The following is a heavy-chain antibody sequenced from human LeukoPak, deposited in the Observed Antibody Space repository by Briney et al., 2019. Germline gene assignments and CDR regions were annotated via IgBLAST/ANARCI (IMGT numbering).Heavy chain of an antibody. V-gene: IGHV4-59*01. J-gene: IGHJ4*02. CDR3: ARATYYDSSGYPPFDY. D-gene: IGHD3-22*01. Sequence: SETLSLTCTVSGGSISSYYWSWIRQPPGKGLEWSGYIYYSGSTNDNPSLKSRVTISVDTSKNQFSLKLSSVTAADTAVYYCARATYYDSSGYPPFDYWGQGTLVTVSS. CDR2: IYYSGST. CDR1: GGSISSYY.